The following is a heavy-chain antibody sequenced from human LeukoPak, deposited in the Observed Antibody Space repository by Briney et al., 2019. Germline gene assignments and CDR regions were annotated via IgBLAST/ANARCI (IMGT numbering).Heavy chain of an antibody. CDR1: GHTFSRSY. CDR2: INPSGTWT. Sequence: ASVKVSCKASGHTFSRSYMHWVRQAPGQGLEWMGVINPSGTWTSYAQTFRGRITMTRDMSTSTDYMELRSLRSDDTAVYYCARGLGSYSSGWYVYWGQGTLVTVSS. J-gene: IGHJ4*02. CDR3: ARGLGSYSSGWYVY. D-gene: IGHD6-19*01. V-gene: IGHV1-46*01.